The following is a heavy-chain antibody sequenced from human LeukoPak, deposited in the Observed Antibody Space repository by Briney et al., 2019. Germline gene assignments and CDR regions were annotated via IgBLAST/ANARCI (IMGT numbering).Heavy chain of an antibody. CDR1: GFTFSSYW. J-gene: IGHJ2*01. CDR2: INSDGSST. CDR3: ARGLTDFWSGYAPDFDL. D-gene: IGHD3-3*01. Sequence: GSLRLSCAASGFTFSSYWVHWVRQAPGKGLVWVSRINSDGSSTSYADSVKGRFTISRDNAKNTLYLQMNSLRAEDTAVYYCARGLTDFWSGYAPDFDLWGRGTLVTVSS. V-gene: IGHV3-74*01.